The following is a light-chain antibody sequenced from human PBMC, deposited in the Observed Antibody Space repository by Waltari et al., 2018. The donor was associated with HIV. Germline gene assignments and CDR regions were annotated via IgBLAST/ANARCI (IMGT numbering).Light chain of an antibody. Sequence: QSLLTPPPSVPGAPGPRVTISCTGSRSNIGAGSAVHWYHQVPGTAPKLVIYANNNRASGVPDRFSGSKFGPSASLAITGLQAEDEGTYYCQSYDSGSSGSVFGGGTKLTVL. J-gene: IGLJ2*01. V-gene: IGLV1-40*01. CDR1: RSNIGAGSA. CDR2: ANN. CDR3: QSYDSGSSGSV.